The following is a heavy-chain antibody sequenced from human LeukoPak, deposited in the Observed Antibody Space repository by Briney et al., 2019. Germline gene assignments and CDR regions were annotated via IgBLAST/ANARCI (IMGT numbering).Heavy chain of an antibody. CDR3: ARLFGGGYGKYYFDF. Sequence: GGSLRLSCAASGFTFSSCAMTWVRQAPGKGLEWVSSISSGGSYIYYADSVKGRFTISRDDAKNSLYLQMNSLTAEDTALYYCARLFGGGYGKYYFDFWGQGTLVTVSS. CDR2: ISSGGSYI. CDR1: GFTFSSCA. V-gene: IGHV3-21*01. J-gene: IGHJ4*02. D-gene: IGHD3-22*01.